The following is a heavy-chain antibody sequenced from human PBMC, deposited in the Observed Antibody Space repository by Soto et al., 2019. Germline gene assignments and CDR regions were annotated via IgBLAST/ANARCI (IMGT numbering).Heavy chain of an antibody. D-gene: IGHD2-15*01. CDR3: AKESYCSGGSCRYYFDY. J-gene: IGHJ4*02. V-gene: IGHV3-23*01. CDR1: GFTFSSYA. CDR2: ISGSGGST. Sequence: EVQLLESGGGLVQPGGSLRLSCAASGFTFSSYAMSWVRQAPGKGLEWVSAISGSGGSTYYADSVKGRFTISRDNSKNTLYLQMNSLRAEDTAVYYCAKESYCSGGSCRYYFDYWGQGTLVTVSS.